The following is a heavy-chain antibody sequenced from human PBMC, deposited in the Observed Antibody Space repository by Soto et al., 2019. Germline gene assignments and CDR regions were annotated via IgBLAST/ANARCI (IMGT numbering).Heavy chain of an antibody. CDR3: AKDFGYLTTVTYDY. V-gene: IGHV3-30*18. J-gene: IGHJ4*02. D-gene: IGHD4-17*01. Sequence: QVQLVESGGGVVQPGRSLRLSCAASGFTFSSYGMHWVRQAPGKGLEWVAVISYDGSNKYYADSVKGRFTISRDNSKNTLYLQMNSLRAEDTAVYYCAKDFGYLTTVTYDYWGQGTLVTVSS. CDR2: ISYDGSNK. CDR1: GFTFSSYG.